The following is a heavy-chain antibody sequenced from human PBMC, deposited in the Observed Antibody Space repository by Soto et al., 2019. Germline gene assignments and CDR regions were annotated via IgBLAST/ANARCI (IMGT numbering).Heavy chain of an antibody. J-gene: IGHJ6*03. V-gene: IGHV4-59*01. CDR2: IYYSGST. CDR1: GGSISSYY. Sequence: SETLSLTCTVSGGSISSYYWSWIRQPPGKGLEWIGYIYYSGSTNYNPSLKSRVTISVDTSKNQFSLKLSSVTAADTAVYYCARVPGYSSSWYTYYYMEFWGKGTRVPVPS. D-gene: IGHD6-13*01. CDR3: ARVPGYSSSWYTYYYMEF.